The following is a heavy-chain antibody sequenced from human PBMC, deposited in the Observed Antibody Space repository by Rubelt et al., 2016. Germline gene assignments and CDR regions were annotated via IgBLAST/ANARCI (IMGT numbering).Heavy chain of an antibody. J-gene: IGHJ4*02. D-gene: IGHD6-13*01. Sequence: QLQLQESGPGLVEPSETLSLTCTVSGGYISSSSYYWGWIRQPPGKGLEWIGSIYSSGSTYYNPSLKRRGTISGDTSKNQFSLKLSSVTAADTAVYYCAAGPIPQTADYWGQGTLVTVSS. CDR1: GGYISSSSYY. V-gene: IGHV4-39*01. CDR3: AAGPIPQTADY. CDR2: IYSSGST.